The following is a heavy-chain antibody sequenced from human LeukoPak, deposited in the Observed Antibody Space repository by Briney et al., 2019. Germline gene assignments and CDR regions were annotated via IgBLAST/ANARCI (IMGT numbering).Heavy chain of an antibody. D-gene: IGHD3-10*01. V-gene: IGHV3-30*02. J-gene: IGHJ4*02. CDR1: GFTFSSYG. Sequence: GGSLRLSCAASGFTFSSYGMHWVRQAPGKGLEWVAFIRYDGSNKYYADSVKGRFTISRDNSKNTLYLQMNSLRAEDTAVYYCAKSHKRGDGSGSYSDWGQGTLVTVSS. CDR2: IRYDGSNK. CDR3: AKSHKRGDGSGSYSD.